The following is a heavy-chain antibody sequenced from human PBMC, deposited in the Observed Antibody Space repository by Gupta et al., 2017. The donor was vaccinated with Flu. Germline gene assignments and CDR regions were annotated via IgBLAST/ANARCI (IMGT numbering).Heavy chain of an antibody. J-gene: IGHJ4*02. V-gene: IGHV4-39*01. CDR1: GGSFSSREQY. CDR3: ARGFGGYNYGYFAG. CDR2: VYYTGSI. Sequence: DLKESGPGLVKPSDTLSLTCSVSGGSFSSREQYWGWIRQAPGKGLEWIGNVYYTGSIYVTSSLERRVTILADSSKSQFSLDLRSVIASDTGVYFCARGFGGYNYGYFAGGGQGIPVTVSS. D-gene: IGHD5-24*01.